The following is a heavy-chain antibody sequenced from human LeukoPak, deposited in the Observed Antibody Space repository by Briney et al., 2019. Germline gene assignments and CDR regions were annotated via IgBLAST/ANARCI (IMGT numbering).Heavy chain of an antibody. CDR3: ARGNIVVMPTPDQPYYFDY. CDR2: ISYDGSNK. D-gene: IGHD2-8*01. V-gene: IGHV3-30-3*01. J-gene: IGHJ4*02. Sequence: GGSLRLSCAASGFTFSSYAMHWVRQAPGKGLEWVAVISYDGSNKYYADSVRGRFFISRDNSKNTLFLQMNSLRAEDTAVYYCARGNIVVMPTPDQPYYFDYWGQGTLVTVSS. CDR1: GFTFSSYA.